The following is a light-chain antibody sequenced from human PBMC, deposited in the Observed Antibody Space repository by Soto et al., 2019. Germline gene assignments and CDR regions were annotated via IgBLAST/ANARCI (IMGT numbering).Light chain of an antibody. CDR3: QHYRTS. CDR2: GAS. CDR1: QSFSSSY. V-gene: IGKV3-20*01. J-gene: IGKJ4*01. Sequence: EIVLTQSPGTLSLSPGERATLSCRASQSFSSSYLAWYQQKPGQAPRQLIYGASSRATGIPDRVSGSGSGTDFTLTITRLEYEDFAVYYCQHYRTSFGGGTRVEIK.